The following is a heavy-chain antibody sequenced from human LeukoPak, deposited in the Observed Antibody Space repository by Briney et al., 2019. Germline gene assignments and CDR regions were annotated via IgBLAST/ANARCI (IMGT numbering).Heavy chain of an antibody. Sequence: PGGSLRLSCAASGFTFSSYGMHWVRQAPGKGLEWVAFIRYDGSNKYYADSVKGRFTISRDNSKNTLYLHMNSLRAEDTAVYYCVREVVGASIGFDHWGQGTLVSVSS. CDR2: IRYDGSNK. D-gene: IGHD1-26*01. J-gene: IGHJ4*02. CDR1: GFTFSSYG. CDR3: VREVVGASIGFDH. V-gene: IGHV3-30*02.